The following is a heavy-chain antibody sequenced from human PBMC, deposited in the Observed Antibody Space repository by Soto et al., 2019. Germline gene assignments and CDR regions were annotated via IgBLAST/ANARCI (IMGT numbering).Heavy chain of an antibody. Sequence: QVQLVQSGAEVKKPGASVKVSCKASGYTFTSYGINWVRQATGQGLEWMGWMNPNSGNTGYAQKFQGRVTMTRDTSISTAYMELXXXXXXXXXXXXXXXXXXXXXXNWRSEWGQGTLVTVSS. D-gene: IGHD1-1*01. CDR1: GYTFTSYG. V-gene: IGHV1-8*01. CDR2: MNPNSGNT. CDR3: XXXXXXXXXNWRSE. J-gene: IGHJ4*02.